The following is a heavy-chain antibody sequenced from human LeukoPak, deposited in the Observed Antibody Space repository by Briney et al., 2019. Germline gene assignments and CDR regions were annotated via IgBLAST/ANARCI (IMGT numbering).Heavy chain of an antibody. CDR2: IIPILGIA. CDR3: ARDYRSSFNY. CDR1: GGTFISYA. J-gene: IGHJ4*02. D-gene: IGHD6-13*01. Sequence: ASVKVSCKASGGTFISYAISWVRQAPGQGLEWMGRIIPILGIANYAQKFQGRVTITADKSTSTAYMELSSLRSEDTAVYYCARDYRSSFNYWGQGTLVTVSS. V-gene: IGHV1-69*04.